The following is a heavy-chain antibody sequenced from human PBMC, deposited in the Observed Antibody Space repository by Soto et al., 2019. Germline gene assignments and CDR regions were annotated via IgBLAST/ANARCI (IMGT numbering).Heavy chain of an antibody. Sequence: GGSLRLSCAASGFTFSSYSMNWVRQAPGKGLEWVSTIGSSTSYTYYADSVKGRFTISRDNARNSLYLQMSSLSISVRESKIVAVPPAGHHDAFDMWGQGTMVTVSS. V-gene: IGHV3-21*01. CDR3: AVPPAGHHDAFDM. D-gene: IGHD2-2*01. CDR2: IGSSTSYT. CDR1: GFTFSSYS. J-gene: IGHJ3*02.